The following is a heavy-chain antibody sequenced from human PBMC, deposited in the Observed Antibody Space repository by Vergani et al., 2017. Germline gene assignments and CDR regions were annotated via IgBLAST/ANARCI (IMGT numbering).Heavy chain of an antibody. CDR1: GFMFSNYW. CDR2: IKQDGSEK. J-gene: IGHJ5*01. CDR3: AKGGWNYWFDS. D-gene: IGHD1-1*01. Sequence: EVQLVESGGGLVQPGGSLRLSCAASGFMFSNYWMNWVPQAPGKGLEWVANIKQDGSEKYYVDSVRGRFTISRDNSKSTLYLQMNSLRAEDTAIYYCAKGGWNYWFDSWGQGTLVIVS. V-gene: IGHV3-7*03.